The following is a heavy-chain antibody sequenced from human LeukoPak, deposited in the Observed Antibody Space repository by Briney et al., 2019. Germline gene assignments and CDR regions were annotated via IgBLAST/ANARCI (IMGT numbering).Heavy chain of an antibody. J-gene: IGHJ4*02. CDR2: MNPNSGNT. Sequence: ASVKVSCKASGYTFTSYDINWVRQATGQGLEWMGWMNPNSGNTGYAQKFQGRVTITADESTSTAYMELRSLRSDDTAVYYCARVRYYDSSGYYYYEGDYWGQGTLVTVSS. D-gene: IGHD3-22*01. V-gene: IGHV1-8*01. CDR1: GYTFTSYD. CDR3: ARVRYYDSSGYYYYEGDY.